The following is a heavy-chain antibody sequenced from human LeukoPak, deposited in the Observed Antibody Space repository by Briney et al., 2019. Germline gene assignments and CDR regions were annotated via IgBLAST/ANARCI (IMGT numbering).Heavy chain of an antibody. CDR1: GASISRDY. CDR3: ARGLVAADNHYYMDV. Sequence: SETLSLTCTVSGASISRDYWTWIRQPPGKGLEWIEYIYNGGSTTYSPSLNSRVTISLDTSNNQVSLRLSSVTAADTAVYYCARGLVAADNHYYMDVWGKGTTVTVSS. D-gene: IGHD6-13*01. CDR2: IYNGGST. V-gene: IGHV4-59*12. J-gene: IGHJ6*03.